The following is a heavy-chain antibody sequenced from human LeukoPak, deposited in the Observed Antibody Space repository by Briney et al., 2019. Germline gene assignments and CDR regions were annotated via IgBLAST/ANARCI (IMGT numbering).Heavy chain of an antibody. Sequence: PGRSLRLSCAASGFTFSSYAMHWVRQAPGKGLEWVAVISYDGSNKYYADSVKGRFTISRDNSKNTLYLQMNSLRAEDTAVYYCARGGVWLPEPFDPWGQGTLVTVSS. CDR2: ISYDGSNK. CDR1: GFTFSSYA. D-gene: IGHD2-8*02. V-gene: IGHV3-30-3*01. J-gene: IGHJ5*02. CDR3: ARGGVWLPEPFDP.